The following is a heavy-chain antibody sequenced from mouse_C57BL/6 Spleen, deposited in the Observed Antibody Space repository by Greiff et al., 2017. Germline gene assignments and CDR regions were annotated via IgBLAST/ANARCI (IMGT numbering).Heavy chain of an antibody. Sequence: EVKLVESGAELVKPGASVKLSCTASGFNIKDYYMHWVKQRTEQGLGWIGRIDPEDGETKYAPKFQGKATITAATASNTAYLQLSSLTSEDTAVYYCARSVTGTPFDYWGQGTTLTVSS. CDR3: ARSVTGTPFDY. CDR1: GFNIKDYY. CDR2: IDPEDGET. D-gene: IGHD4-1*01. J-gene: IGHJ2*01. V-gene: IGHV14-2*01.